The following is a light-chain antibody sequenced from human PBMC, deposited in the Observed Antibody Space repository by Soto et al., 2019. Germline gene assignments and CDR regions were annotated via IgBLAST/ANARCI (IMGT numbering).Light chain of an antibody. J-gene: IGKJ4*01. V-gene: IGKV1-13*02. Sequence: AIQLTQSPSSLSASVGDRVTITCRASQGISSALAWYQQKPGKSPNLLIYDVSSLESGVPSRFSGSGSGTDFTLTISSLQPEDFATYYCQQFNTYPALTFGGETKVDIK. CDR1: QGISSA. CDR2: DVS. CDR3: QQFNTYPALT.